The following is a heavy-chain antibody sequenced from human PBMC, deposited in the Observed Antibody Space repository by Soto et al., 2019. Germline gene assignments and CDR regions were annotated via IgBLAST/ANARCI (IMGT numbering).Heavy chain of an antibody. J-gene: IGHJ4*02. V-gene: IGHV1-18*01. Sequence: QVQLVQSGAEVKKPGASVKVSCKASGYTFTNYGISWVRQAPGQGLDWMGWISAYSGNTNYAQDLQDRVTMTTDTSTNTAYVELRSLRSDDTAVYYCARSGQNWNYILDYWGQGTLVTVSS. D-gene: IGHD1-7*01. CDR1: GYTFTNYG. CDR3: ARSGQNWNYILDY. CDR2: ISAYSGNT.